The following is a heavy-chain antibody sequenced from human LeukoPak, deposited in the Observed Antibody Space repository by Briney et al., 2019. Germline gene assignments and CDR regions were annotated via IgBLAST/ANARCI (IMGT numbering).Heavy chain of an antibody. Sequence: GGSLRLSCAASRFTLSTYWMSWVRQAPGKGLEWVAHIKQGGSQEYYVDSVKGRFTISRDSAKNSLYLQMNSLRAEDTAVYYCARGVPYDSWSGPHYSDYWGQGTLVTVSS. CDR1: RFTLSTYW. CDR2: IKQGGSQE. CDR3: ARGVPYDSWSGPHYSDY. J-gene: IGHJ4*02. V-gene: IGHV3-7*01. D-gene: IGHD3-3*01.